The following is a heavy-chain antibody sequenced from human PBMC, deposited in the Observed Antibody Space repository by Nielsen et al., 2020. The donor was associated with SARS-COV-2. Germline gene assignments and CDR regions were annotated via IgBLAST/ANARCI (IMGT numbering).Heavy chain of an antibody. CDR3: ATGGVITEFDY. J-gene: IGHJ4*02. CDR2: IYSGGST. CDR1: GFTVSSNY. Sequence: GESLKISCAASGFTVSSNYMSWVRQAPGKGLEWVSVIYSGGSTYYADSVKGRFTVSRDNARNSLYLQMSSLRAEDTAVYYCATGGVITEFDYWGQGTLVTVS. V-gene: IGHV3-53*01. D-gene: IGHD3-10*01.